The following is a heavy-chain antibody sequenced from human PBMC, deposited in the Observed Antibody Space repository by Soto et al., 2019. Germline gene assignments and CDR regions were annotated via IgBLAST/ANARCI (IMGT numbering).Heavy chain of an antibody. J-gene: IGHJ6*02. CDR2: IGTAGDT. D-gene: IGHD1-26*01. CDR1: GFTFSSYD. CDR3: VRAPSGSPSSDCYCGMDV. Sequence: EVQLVESGGGLVQPGGSLRLSCAASGFTFSSYDMHWVRQATGKGLEWVSAIGTAGDTYYPGSVKGRFTISRENAKNSLYLQMNSLRAGDTAVYYCVRAPSGSPSSDCYCGMDVWGQGTTVTVSS. V-gene: IGHV3-13*04.